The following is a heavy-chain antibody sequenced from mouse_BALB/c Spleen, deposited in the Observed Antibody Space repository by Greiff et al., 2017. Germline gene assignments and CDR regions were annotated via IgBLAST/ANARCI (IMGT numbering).Heavy chain of an antibody. CDR1: GYTFTSYW. Sequence: VQVVESGAELAKPGASVKISCKASGYTFTSYWMHWVKQRPGQGLEWIGYINPSTGYTEYNQKFKDKATLTADKSSSTAYMQLSSLTSEDSAVYYCARWGGMITTRAWFAYWGQGTLVTVSA. CDR3: ARWGGMITTRAWFAY. V-gene: IGHV1-7*01. D-gene: IGHD2-4*01. J-gene: IGHJ3*01. CDR2: INPSTGYT.